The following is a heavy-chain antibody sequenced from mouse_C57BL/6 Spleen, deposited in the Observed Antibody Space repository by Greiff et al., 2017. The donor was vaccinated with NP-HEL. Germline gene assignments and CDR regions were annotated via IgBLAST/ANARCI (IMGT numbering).Heavy chain of an antibody. CDR2: ISDGGSYT. Sequence: EVQGVESGGGLVKPGGSLKLSCAASGFTFSSYAMSWVRQTPEKRLEWVATISDGGSYTYYPDNVKGRFTISRDNAKNNLYLQMSHLKSEDTAMYYCARDRDYGSSYRYFDVWGTGTTVTGSS. J-gene: IGHJ1*03. CDR1: GFTFSSYA. D-gene: IGHD1-1*01. CDR3: ARDRDYGSSYRYFDV. V-gene: IGHV5-4*01.